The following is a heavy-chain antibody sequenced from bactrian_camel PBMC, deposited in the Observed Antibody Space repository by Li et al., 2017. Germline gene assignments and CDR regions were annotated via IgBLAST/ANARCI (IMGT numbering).Heavy chain of an antibody. CDR3: AADLSRSRYYTLDSRY. CDR2: IDRGGIT. V-gene: IGHV3S26*01. J-gene: IGHJ6*01. Sequence: HVQLVESGGGSVQAGGSLRLSREASGYTYSSYCMGWFRQAPGREREGVAGIDRGGITRYADSVKGRFIISKDNAKNILYLRMNSLKPEDTAMYYCAADLSRSRYYTLDSRYWGQGTQVTVS. D-gene: IGHD2*01. CDR1: GYTYSSYC.